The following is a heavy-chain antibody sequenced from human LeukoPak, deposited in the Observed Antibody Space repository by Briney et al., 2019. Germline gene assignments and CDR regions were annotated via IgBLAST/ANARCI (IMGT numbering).Heavy chain of an antibody. D-gene: IGHD5-24*01. V-gene: IGHV1-2*02. Sequence: ASVRVSCKASGYXFTGYYIHWVRQAPGQGPEWVGWINPNSGGTNYAQGFQGRVTVTRDTSINTAYMELSRLRTDDAAVYYCARVSMATYWYGMDVWGQGTTVTVSS. J-gene: IGHJ6*02. CDR3: ARVSMATYWYGMDV. CDR2: INPNSGGT. CDR1: GYXFTGYY.